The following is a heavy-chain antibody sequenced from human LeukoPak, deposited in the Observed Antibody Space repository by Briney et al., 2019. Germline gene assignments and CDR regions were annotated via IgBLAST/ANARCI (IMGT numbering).Heavy chain of an antibody. CDR1: GFTFSSYG. V-gene: IGHV3-33*01. Sequence: GGSLRLSCAASGFTFSSYGMHWVRQAPGKGLEWVAVIWYDGSNKYYEDSVKGRFTISRDNSKNTLYLQMNSLRAEDTAVYYCARARVGAAAWDLRDDYWGQGTLVTVSS. CDR2: IWYDGSNK. D-gene: IGHD6-13*01. J-gene: IGHJ4*02. CDR3: ARARVGAAAWDLRDDY.